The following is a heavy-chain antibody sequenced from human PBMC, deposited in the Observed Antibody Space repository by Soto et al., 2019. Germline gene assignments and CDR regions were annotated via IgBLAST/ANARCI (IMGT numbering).Heavy chain of an antibody. D-gene: IGHD5-12*01. CDR1: GYTFTSYY. Sequence: QVQLVQSGAEVKKPGASVKVSCKASGYTFTSYYMHWVRQAPGQGLEWMGIINPSGGSTSYAQKFQGRVTMTRDTSTSTVYMELSSLRSEDTAVYYCARGVTWPQYYYYSMDVWGKGTTVTVSS. CDR3: ARGVTWPQYYYYSMDV. CDR2: INPSGGST. V-gene: IGHV1-46*03. J-gene: IGHJ6*03.